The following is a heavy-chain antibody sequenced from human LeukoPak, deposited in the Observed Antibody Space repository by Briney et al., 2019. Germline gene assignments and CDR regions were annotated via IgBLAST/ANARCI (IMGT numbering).Heavy chain of an antibody. Sequence: SGGSLRLSCAASGFTFSSYSMNCVRQAPGKGLEWVSSISSSSSYIYYADSVKGRFTISRDNAKNSLYLQMNSLRAEDTAVYYCARDLLLWFGESNLYFDYWGQGTLVTVSS. V-gene: IGHV3-21*01. CDR1: GFTFSSYS. CDR2: ISSSSSYI. CDR3: ARDLLLWFGESNLYFDY. D-gene: IGHD3-10*01. J-gene: IGHJ4*02.